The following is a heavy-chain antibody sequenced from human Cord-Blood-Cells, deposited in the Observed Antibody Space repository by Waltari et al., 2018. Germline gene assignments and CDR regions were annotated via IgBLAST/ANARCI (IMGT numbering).Heavy chain of an antibody. CDR3: ARVEYGDYWYFDL. D-gene: IGHD4-17*01. CDR1: GGSFSGYY. CDR2: INHSGST. V-gene: IGHV4-34*01. J-gene: IGHJ2*01. Sequence: QVQLQQWGAGLLKPSETLSLTCAVYGGSFSGYYWSWIRQPPGKGLEWIGEINHSGSTNYNPSLKSRVTISVDTSKNQFSLKLSSVTAADTGVYYCARVEYGDYWYFDLWGRGTLVTVSS.